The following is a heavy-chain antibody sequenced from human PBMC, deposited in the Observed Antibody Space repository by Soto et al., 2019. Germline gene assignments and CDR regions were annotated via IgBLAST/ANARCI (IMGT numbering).Heavy chain of an antibody. V-gene: IGHV4-59*01. CDR3: ARYHSSGWYYFDY. CDR2: IYYSGST. CDR1: VGSISSYY. Sequence: PSETLSLTGTVPVGSISSYYWSWIRQPPGKGLEWIGYIYYSGSTNYNPSLKIRVTISVDTSKNQFSLKLSSVTAADTAVYYCARYHSSGWYYFDYWGQGTLVTAPQ. D-gene: IGHD6-19*01. J-gene: IGHJ4*02.